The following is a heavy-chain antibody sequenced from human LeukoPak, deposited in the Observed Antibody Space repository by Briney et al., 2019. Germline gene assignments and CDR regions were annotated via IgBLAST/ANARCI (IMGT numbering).Heavy chain of an antibody. CDR3: AKDKGGTTSCSDY. CDR2: ISGSGGST. D-gene: IGHD2-2*01. CDR1: GFTFSSYG. J-gene: IGHJ4*02. Sequence: PGGSLRLSCAASGFTFSSYGMSWVRQAPGKGLEWVSVISGSGGSTYYADSVKGRFTISRDNSKNTLYLQMNSLRAEDTAVYYCAKDKGGTTSCSDYWGQGTLVTVSS. V-gene: IGHV3-23*01.